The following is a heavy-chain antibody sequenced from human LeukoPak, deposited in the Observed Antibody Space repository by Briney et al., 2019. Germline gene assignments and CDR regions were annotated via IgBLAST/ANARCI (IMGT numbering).Heavy chain of an antibody. CDR3: ARHRSSPLYYFDY. V-gene: IGHV4-39*01. CDR2: IYYSGST. Sequence: SETLSLTCTVSGGSISSSSYYWGWIRQPPGKGLEWIGSIYYSGSTYYNPSRKGRVPISVVTSKNQSSLKLSSVTAADTAVYYCARHRSSPLYYFDYWGQGTLVTVSS. CDR1: GGSISSSSYY. J-gene: IGHJ4*02. D-gene: IGHD6-13*01.